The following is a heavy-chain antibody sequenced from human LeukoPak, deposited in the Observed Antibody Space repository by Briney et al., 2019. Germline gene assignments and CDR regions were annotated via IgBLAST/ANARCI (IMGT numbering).Heavy chain of an antibody. D-gene: IGHD5-18*01. CDR2: ISWNSGSI. CDR3: AKGGTSYGYSDWFDP. CDR1: GFTFDDYA. Sequence: PGGSLRLSCAASGFTFDDYAMHSVRQAPGKCLEWVSGISWNSGSIGYADSVTGRFTISRDTAKTSLYLQMNSLRAEDMALYYCAKGGTSYGYSDWFDPWGQGTLVTVSS. V-gene: IGHV3-9*03. J-gene: IGHJ5*02.